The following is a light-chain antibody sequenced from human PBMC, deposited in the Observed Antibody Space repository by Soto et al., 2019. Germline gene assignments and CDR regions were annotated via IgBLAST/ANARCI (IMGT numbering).Light chain of an antibody. J-gene: IGKJ1*01. V-gene: IGKV1-5*01. CDR3: QQYNGDSRG. CDR2: NAA. CDR1: QNINIW. Sequence: DIQMTQSPSTLSASVGDRVTITCRASQNINIWLAWYQQTPGKAPKLLIYNAAYVESGVPSRFSGSGSGTDFTLTISCLQPDEFPIYYWQQYNGDSRGFGQGTRVELK.